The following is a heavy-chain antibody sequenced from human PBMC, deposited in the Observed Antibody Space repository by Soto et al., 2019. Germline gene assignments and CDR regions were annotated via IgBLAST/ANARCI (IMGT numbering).Heavy chain of an antibody. V-gene: IGHV4-31*03. CDR3: AREYYGSGIGGHWFDP. Sequence: QVQLQESGPGLVTPSQTLSLTCTVSGGSISSVGYYWSWIRQHPGNGLEWLGYIYYSGSTYYNPSLKRRVTRSVDTSKTQFSLQLSSVTAADTAVYYCAREYYGSGIGGHWFDPWGQGTLVTVSS. CDR2: IYYSGST. D-gene: IGHD3-10*01. J-gene: IGHJ5*02. CDR1: GGSISSVGYY.